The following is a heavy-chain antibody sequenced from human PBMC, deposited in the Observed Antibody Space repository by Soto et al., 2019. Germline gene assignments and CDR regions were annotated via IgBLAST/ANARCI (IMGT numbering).Heavy chain of an antibody. D-gene: IGHD5-12*01. CDR3: ARGATIRLYYYGMDV. CDR1: GGSFSNYG. Sequence: SVKVSCKASGGSFSNYGISWVRQAPGQGLEWMGGIIPMFGTPNYAQKFQGQVTISADKSISTAYLQWSSLKASDTAMYYCARGATIRLYYYGMDVWGQGTTVTVS. V-gene: IGHV1-69*06. J-gene: IGHJ6*02. CDR2: IIPMFGTP.